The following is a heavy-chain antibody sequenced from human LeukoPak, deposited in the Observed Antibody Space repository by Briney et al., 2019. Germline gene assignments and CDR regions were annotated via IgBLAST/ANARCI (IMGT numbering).Heavy chain of an antibody. V-gene: IGHV3-21*01. CDR2: ISSSSSYI. CDR1: GFTFSSYS. CDR3: ARDTAVQLWLNY. D-gene: IGHD5-18*01. J-gene: IGHJ4*02. Sequence: GSLRLSCAASGFTFSSYSMNWVRQAPGKGLEWVSSISSSSSYIYYADSVKGRFTISRDNAKNSLYLQMNSLRAEDTAVYYCARDTAVQLWLNYWGQGTLVTVSS.